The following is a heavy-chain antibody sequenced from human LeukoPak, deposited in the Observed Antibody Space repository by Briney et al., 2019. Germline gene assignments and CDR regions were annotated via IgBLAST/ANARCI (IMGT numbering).Heavy chain of an antibody. CDR1: GSTFSSYA. CDR2: ISGSGGST. J-gene: IGHJ6*03. CDR3: AKQRYCSSTSCLDSDYYYYYYMDV. Sequence: PGGSLRLSCAASGSTFSSYAMSWVRQAPGKGLEWVSAISGSGGSTYYADSVKGRFTISRDNSKNTLYLQMNSLRAEDTAVYYCAKQRYCSSTSCLDSDYYYYYYMDVWGKGTTVTVSS. V-gene: IGHV3-23*01. D-gene: IGHD2-2*01.